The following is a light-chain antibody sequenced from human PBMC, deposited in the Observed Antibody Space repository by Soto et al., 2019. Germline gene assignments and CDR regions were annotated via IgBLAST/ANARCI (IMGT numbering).Light chain of an antibody. CDR1: QAVNTR. Sequence: EIVLTQSPATLSSFPGDRVTLSCRASQAVNTRLAWYQHKPGQAPSLLIYLASNRAAGVPARFSGSGSGTDFTLTIRNVEPEDFAVYYCHQRQSWPRTFGQGTTVDIK. J-gene: IGKJ1*01. V-gene: IGKV3-11*01. CDR3: HQRQSWPRT. CDR2: LAS.